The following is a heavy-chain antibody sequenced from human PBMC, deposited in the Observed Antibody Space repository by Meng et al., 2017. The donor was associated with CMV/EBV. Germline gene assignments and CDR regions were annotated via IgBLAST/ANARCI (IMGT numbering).Heavy chain of an antibody. J-gene: IGHJ6*02. CDR3: ARDQKGLRLKWAYYYGMDV. CDR2: ISNSGNTI. V-gene: IGHV3-11*01. Sequence: GESLKISCAASGFTFSDYYMSWIRQAPGRGLEWVSYISNSGNTIYYADSVKGRFTISRDNAKNSLYLQMNSLRAEDAAVYYCARDQKGLRLKWAYYYGMDVWAKGPRSPSP. D-gene: IGHD3-16*01. CDR1: GFTFSDYY.